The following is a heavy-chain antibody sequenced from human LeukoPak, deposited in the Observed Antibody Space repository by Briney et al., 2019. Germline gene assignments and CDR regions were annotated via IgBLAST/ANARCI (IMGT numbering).Heavy chain of an antibody. D-gene: IGHD6-19*01. CDR3: ARIGIAVAGTVDY. V-gene: IGHV3-11*04. CDR1: GFTVSSNY. CDR2: ISSSGSTI. Sequence: PGGSLRLSCAASGFTVSSNYMSWVRQAPGKGLEWVSYISSSGSTIYYADSVKGRFTISRDNAKNSLYLQMNSLRAEDTAVYYCARIGIAVAGTVDYWGQGTLVTVSS. J-gene: IGHJ4*02.